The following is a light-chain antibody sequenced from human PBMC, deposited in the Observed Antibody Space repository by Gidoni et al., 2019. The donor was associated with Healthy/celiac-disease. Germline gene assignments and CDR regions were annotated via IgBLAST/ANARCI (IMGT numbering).Light chain of an antibody. CDR1: QSLLHSNGYNY. CDR2: LGS. J-gene: IGKJ1*01. Sequence: GEPASISCRSSQSLLHSNGYNYLDWYLQKPGQSPQLLIYLGSNRASGVPDRFSGSGSGTDFTLKISRVEAEDVGVYYCMQALQTWTFGQGTKVEIK. CDR3: MQALQTWT. V-gene: IGKV2-28*01.